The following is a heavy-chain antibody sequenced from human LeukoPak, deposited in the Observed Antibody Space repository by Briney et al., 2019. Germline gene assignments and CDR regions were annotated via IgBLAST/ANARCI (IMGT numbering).Heavy chain of an antibody. J-gene: IGHJ4*02. CDR3: AKDLTDYYDSSGYKQDLFDY. V-gene: IGHV3-23*01. CDR2: ISGSGGST. CDR1: GFTFSSYA. Sequence: GGSLRLSCAASGFTFSSYAMSWVRQAPGKGLEWVSAISGSGGSTYYADSVKGRFTISRDNSKNTLYLQMNSLRAEDTAVYYCAKDLTDYYDSSGYKQDLFDYWGQGTLVTVSS. D-gene: IGHD3-22*01.